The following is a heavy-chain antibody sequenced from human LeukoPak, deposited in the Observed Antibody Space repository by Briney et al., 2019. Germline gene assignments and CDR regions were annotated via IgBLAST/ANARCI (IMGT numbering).Heavy chain of an antibody. D-gene: IGHD3-3*01. J-gene: IGHJ6*02. Sequence: EASVKVSCKASGYTFTSYGISWVQQAPGQGLEWMGWISAYNGNTNYAQKLQGRVTMTTDTSTSTAYMELRSLRSDDTAVYYCARERFLEWLNPGGKPKTGGYYYGMDVWGQGTTVTVSS. CDR2: ISAYNGNT. CDR1: GYTFTSYG. CDR3: ARERFLEWLNPGGKPKTGGYYYGMDV. V-gene: IGHV1-18*01.